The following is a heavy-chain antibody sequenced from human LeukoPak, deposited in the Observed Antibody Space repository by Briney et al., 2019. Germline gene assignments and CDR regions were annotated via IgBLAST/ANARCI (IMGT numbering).Heavy chain of an antibody. J-gene: IGHJ4*02. CDR1: GFTFSSYG. V-gene: IGHV3-30*18. Sequence: GGSLRLSCAASGFTFSSYGMHWVRQAPGKGLEWVAVISYGGSNKYYADSVKGRFTISRDNSKNTLYLQMNSLRAEDTAVYYCAKEALLWFTVAGRFDYWGQGTLVTVSS. CDR2: ISYGGSNK. D-gene: IGHD3-10*01. CDR3: AKEALLWFTVAGRFDY.